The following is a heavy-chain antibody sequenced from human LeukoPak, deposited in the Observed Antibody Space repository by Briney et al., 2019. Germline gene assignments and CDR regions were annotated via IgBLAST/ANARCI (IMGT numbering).Heavy chain of an antibody. D-gene: IGHD3-22*01. CDR1: GGSIISSSSY. V-gene: IGHV4-39*07. Sequence: SETLSRTCTVSGGSIISSSSYWGWIRQPPGKGLEWIGSIYYNGSAYYNPSLKSRVTLSLDTSKNQFSLKLSSVTAADTAVYYCARSDYKYYYDSSGYSYAFDIWGQGTMVTVSS. CDR3: ARSDYKYYYDSSGYSYAFDI. J-gene: IGHJ3*02. CDR2: IYYNGSA.